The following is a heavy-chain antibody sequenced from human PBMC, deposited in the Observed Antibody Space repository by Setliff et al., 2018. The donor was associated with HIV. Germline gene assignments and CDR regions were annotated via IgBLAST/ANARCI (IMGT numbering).Heavy chain of an antibody. Sequence: SETLSLTCGVYGESLSGYSWNWIRQPPGKGLEWIGHIYHSGSTYYNPSLNSRVTMSIDMSKNQFSLSLTSVTAADTAIYYCARTWLHYGADIPRFDPWGQGVLVTVSS. D-gene: IGHD4-17*01. J-gene: IGHJ5*02. CDR3: ARTWLHYGADIPRFDP. V-gene: IGHV4-34*10. CDR2: IYHSGST. CDR1: GESLSGYS.